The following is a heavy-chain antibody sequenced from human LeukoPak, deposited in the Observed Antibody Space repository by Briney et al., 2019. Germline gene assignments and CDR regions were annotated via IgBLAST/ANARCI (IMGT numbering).Heavy chain of an antibody. CDR3: SGGTVTTMIFDY. CDR1: GYTFTSYA. Sequence: ASVKVSCKASGYTFTSYAISWVRQAPGQGLEWMGGIIPIFGTANYAQKFQGRVTITTDESTSTAYMELSSLRSEDTAVYYCSGGTVTTMIFDYWGQGTLVTVSS. CDR2: IIPIFGTA. D-gene: IGHD4-17*01. J-gene: IGHJ4*02. V-gene: IGHV1-69*05.